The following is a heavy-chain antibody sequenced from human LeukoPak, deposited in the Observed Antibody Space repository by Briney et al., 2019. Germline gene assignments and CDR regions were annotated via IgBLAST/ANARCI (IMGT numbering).Heavy chain of an antibody. D-gene: IGHD4-17*01. CDR2: ISSSGATI. V-gene: IGHV3-48*03. J-gene: IGHJ3*02. CDR3: AMGEVSGHYTLDI. CDR1: RPSLGSLSTYG. Sequence: GGSLRLSCPPSRPSLGSLSTYGFNWVRQAPGKGLEWVSYISSSGATIYYADSVKGRFTVSRANAKNSLYLQMNSLRAEDTAIHYIAMGEVSGHYTLDIWGHGTMVTVSS.